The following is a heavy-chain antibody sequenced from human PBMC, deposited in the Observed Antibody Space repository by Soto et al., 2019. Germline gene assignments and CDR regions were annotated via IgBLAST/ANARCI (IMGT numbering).Heavy chain of an antibody. J-gene: IGHJ4*02. V-gene: IGHV3-23*01. Sequence: DVQLLESGGCLVQPGGSLRLSCVASGFTFSKYAMIWVRQAPGKGQEWVSGITGSGNTIEYADSVKGRFSMSRDNSKNTVDLQMNSLGAEDTAMYYCAKDDVGGDGLWLVSDWGQGTLVTVS. CDR2: ITGSGNTI. CDR3: AKDDVGGDGLWLVSD. CDR1: GFTFSKYA. D-gene: IGHD2-21*02.